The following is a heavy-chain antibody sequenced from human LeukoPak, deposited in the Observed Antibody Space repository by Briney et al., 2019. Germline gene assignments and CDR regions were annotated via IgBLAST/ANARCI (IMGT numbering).Heavy chain of an antibody. V-gene: IGHV4-39*07. D-gene: IGHD5-24*01. CDR3: ARDGEMATIENYFEY. J-gene: IGHJ4*02. CDR1: GGSISSGTYY. CDR2: IYHSGST. Sequence: SETLSLTCTVSGGSISSGTYYWSWIRQPPGKGLEWIGSIYHSGSTHYNPSLQSRVTISVDTSKNQFSLKLSSVTAADTAVYYCARDGEMATIENYFEYWGQGTLVTVSS.